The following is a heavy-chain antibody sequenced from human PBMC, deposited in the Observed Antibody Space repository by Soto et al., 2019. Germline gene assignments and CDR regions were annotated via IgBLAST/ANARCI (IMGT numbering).Heavy chain of an antibody. J-gene: IGHJ4*02. V-gene: IGHV2-5*02. CDR2: IYWDDDN. Sequence: QVRLKESGPTLVKPTQTLTLTCSFSGFSLTSTAVGVNWIRQPPGKALEWLALIYWDDDNHFSPSLKSRLSVTKDTSKNQVVLTMTNMDPVDTATYYCAHGSGWLSDYWGQGILVTVSS. D-gene: IGHD6-19*01. CDR1: GFSLTSTAVG. CDR3: AHGSGWLSDY.